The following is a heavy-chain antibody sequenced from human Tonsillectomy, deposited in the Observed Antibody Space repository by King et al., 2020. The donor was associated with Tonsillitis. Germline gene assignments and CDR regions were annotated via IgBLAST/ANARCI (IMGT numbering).Heavy chain of an antibody. J-gene: IGHJ3*02. CDR1: GFSFSRHA. CDR3: ARRDAFDI. Sequence: VQLVESGGGVVQPGRSLRLSFAASGFSFSRHAMHWVRQAPGKGVEWVGVISYDGYNKYYADSVKGRFTISRDNSKNTLDLQMNSLRAEDTAVYYCARRDAFDIWGQGTMVTVSS. CDR2: ISYDGYNK. V-gene: IGHV3-30*01.